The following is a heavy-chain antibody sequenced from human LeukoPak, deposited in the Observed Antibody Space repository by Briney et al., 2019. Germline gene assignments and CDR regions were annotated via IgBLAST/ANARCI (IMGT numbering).Heavy chain of an antibody. V-gene: IGHV4-38-2*01. CDR3: ARQYYDFWSGYYDSLRYYYYMDV. J-gene: IGHJ6*03. Sequence: PSETLSLTCAVSGYSISSGYYWGWIRQPPGEGLEWIGSIYHSGSTYYNPSLKSRVTISVDTSKNQFSLKLSSLTAADTAVYYCARQYYDFWSGYYDSLRYYYYMDVWGKGTTVTVSS. CDR2: IYHSGST. D-gene: IGHD3-3*01. CDR1: GYSISSGYY.